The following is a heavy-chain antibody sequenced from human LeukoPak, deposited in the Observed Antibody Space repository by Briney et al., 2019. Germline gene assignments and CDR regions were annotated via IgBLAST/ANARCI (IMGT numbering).Heavy chain of an antibody. V-gene: IGHV4-61*01. D-gene: IGHD3/OR15-3a*01. CDR2: IYYSGST. Sequence: SETLSLTCTVSGGSISSGSYYWSWIRQPPGKGLEWIGYIYYSGSTNYNPSLKSRVTISVDTSKNQISLKLTSVTAADTAVYYCARWTSYYYYMDVWGEGTTVTISS. CDR1: GGSISSGSYY. CDR3: ARWTSYYYYMDV. J-gene: IGHJ6*03.